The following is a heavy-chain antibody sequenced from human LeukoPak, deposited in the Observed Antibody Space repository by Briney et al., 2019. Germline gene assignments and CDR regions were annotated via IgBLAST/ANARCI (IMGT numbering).Heavy chain of an antibody. CDR1: GFTFSSYA. Sequence: PGGSLRLSCAASGFTFSSYAMSWVRQAPGKGLEWVSTISGSGGSTYYADSVKGRFTISRDNAKNSLYLQMNSLRDEDTAVYYCASYYGNDYWGQGTLVTVSS. V-gene: IGHV3-23*01. CDR2: ISGSGGST. CDR3: ASYYGNDY. D-gene: IGHD4-17*01. J-gene: IGHJ4*02.